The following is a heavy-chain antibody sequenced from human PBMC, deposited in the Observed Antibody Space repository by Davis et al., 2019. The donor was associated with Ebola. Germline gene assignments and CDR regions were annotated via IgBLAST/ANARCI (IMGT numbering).Heavy chain of an antibody. Sequence: PGGSLRLSCAASGFTFSSYAMHWVRQAPGKGLEWVAVISYDGSNKYYADSVKGRFTISRDNSKNTLYLQMNSLKTEDTAVYYCAGSGYYFYWGQGTLVTVSS. J-gene: IGHJ4*02. CDR3: AGSGYYFY. V-gene: IGHV3-30-3*01. D-gene: IGHD3-3*01. CDR2: ISYDGSNK. CDR1: GFTFSSYA.